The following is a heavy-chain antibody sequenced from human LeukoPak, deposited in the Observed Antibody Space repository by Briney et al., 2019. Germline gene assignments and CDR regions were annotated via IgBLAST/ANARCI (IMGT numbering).Heavy chain of an antibody. D-gene: IGHD3-10*01. Sequence: PGGSLRLSCAASGFTFSSYAMHWVRQAPGKGLEWVAVISYDGSNKYYADSVKGRFTISRDNSKNTLYLQMNSLRAEDTAVYYCARVSMASYYYYGMDVWGQGTTVTVS. CDR1: GFTFSSYA. CDR2: ISYDGSNK. J-gene: IGHJ6*02. CDR3: ARVSMASYYYYGMDV. V-gene: IGHV3-30-3*01.